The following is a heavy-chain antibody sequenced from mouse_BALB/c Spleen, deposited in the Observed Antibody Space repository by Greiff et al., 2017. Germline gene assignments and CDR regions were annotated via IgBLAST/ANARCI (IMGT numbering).Heavy chain of an antibody. CDR3: ACITTAAYAMDY. D-gene: IGHD1-2*01. J-gene: IGHJ4*01. CDR1: GDSITSGY. CDR2: ISYSGST. Sequence: EVKLVESGPSLVKPSQTLSLTCSVTGDSITSGYWNWIRKFPGNKLEYMGYISYSGSTYYNPSLKSRISITRDTSKNQYYLQLNSVTTEDTATYYCACITTAAYAMDYWGQGTSVTVSS. V-gene: IGHV3-8*02.